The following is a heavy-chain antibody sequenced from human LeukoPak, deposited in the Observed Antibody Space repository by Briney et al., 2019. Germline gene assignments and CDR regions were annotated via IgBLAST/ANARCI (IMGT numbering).Heavy chain of an antibody. CDR3: ARDGRQLERGWFDP. Sequence: PSETLSLTCTVSGGSISSYYWSWIRQPPGKGLEWIGYIYYSGSTNHNPSLKSRVTISVDTSKNQFSLKLSSVTAADTAVYYCARDGRQLERGWFDPWGQGTLVTVSS. J-gene: IGHJ5*02. CDR2: IYYSGST. D-gene: IGHD1-1*01. CDR1: GGSISSYY. V-gene: IGHV4-59*01.